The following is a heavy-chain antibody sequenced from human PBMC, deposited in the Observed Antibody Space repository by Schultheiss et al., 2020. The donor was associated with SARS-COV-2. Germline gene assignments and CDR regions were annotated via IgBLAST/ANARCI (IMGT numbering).Heavy chain of an antibody. CDR2: IWYDGSNK. CDR1: GFTFSSNY. Sequence: GGSLRLSCAASGFTFSSNYMSWVRQAPGKGLEWVAVIWYDGSNKYYADSVKGRFTISRDNSKNTLYLQMNSLRAEDTAVYYCARALYCTNGVCPGDYFDYWGQGTLVTVSS. CDR3: ARALYCTNGVCPGDYFDY. J-gene: IGHJ4*02. V-gene: IGHV3-33*01. D-gene: IGHD2-8*01.